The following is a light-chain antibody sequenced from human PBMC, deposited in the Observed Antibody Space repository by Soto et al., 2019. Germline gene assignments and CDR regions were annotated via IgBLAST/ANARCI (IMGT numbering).Light chain of an antibody. V-gene: IGKV1-12*01. CDR2: AAS. CDR3: QQANSCPLT. Sequence: DIPPTQSPSTLSAPERDRVNITCRASQSISSWLAWYQQKPGKAPKLLIYAASSLQSGVPSRFSGSGSGTDFTLTISSLQPEDFATYYCQQANSCPLTFGGGTKVDIK. J-gene: IGKJ4*01. CDR1: QSISSW.